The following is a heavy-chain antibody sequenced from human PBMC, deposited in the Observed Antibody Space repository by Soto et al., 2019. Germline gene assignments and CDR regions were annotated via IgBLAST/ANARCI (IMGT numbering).Heavy chain of an antibody. CDR2: IYYSGST. D-gene: IGHD6-13*01. V-gene: IGHV4-39*01. CDR1: GGSISSSSYY. CDR3: ARRQSSSWYGL. J-gene: IGHJ4*02. Sequence: QLQLQESGPGLVKPSETLSLTCTVSGGSISSSSYYWGWIRQPPGKGREWIGSIYYSGSTYYNPSLTXRXPXSXXTSKHQFSLKLSSVTAADTAVYYCARRQSSSWYGLWGQGTLVTVSS.